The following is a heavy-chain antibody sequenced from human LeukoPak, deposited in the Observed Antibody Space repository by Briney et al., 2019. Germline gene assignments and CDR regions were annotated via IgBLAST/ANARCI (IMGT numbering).Heavy chain of an antibody. V-gene: IGHV4-59*01. D-gene: IGHD5-12*01. Sequence: SETLSLTCTVSGGSINNYYWSWIRQPPGKGLEWIGYIYYSGSTNYSPSLKSRVTISVDTSKNQLSLNLISVTTADTALYYCARSYSGYDFFWFDPWGQGTLVTVPP. CDR1: GGSINNYY. CDR2: IYYSGST. J-gene: IGHJ5*02. CDR3: ARSYSGYDFFWFDP.